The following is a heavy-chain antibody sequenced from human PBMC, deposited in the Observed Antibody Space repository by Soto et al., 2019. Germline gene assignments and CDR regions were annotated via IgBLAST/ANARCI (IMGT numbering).Heavy chain of an antibody. Sequence: ASVKVSCKPSGYSFSTFYVHWVRQAPGQGLEWMGIIDPSSGTTSYTQKFQERVTMARDTSMSTVYMELSRLRSEDTAVYYCARGAVVVPNGLIAGMDVWGLGTTFTVSS. D-gene: IGHD2-15*01. CDR2: IDPSSGTT. J-gene: IGHJ6*02. CDR3: ARGAVVVPNGLIAGMDV. V-gene: IGHV1-46*01. CDR1: GYSFSTFY.